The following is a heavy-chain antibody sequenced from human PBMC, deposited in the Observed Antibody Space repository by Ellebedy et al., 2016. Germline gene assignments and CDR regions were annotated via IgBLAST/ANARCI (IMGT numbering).Heavy chain of an antibody. CDR1: GFTFSSYW. D-gene: IGHD5-18*01. CDR2: INSDGSNT. V-gene: IGHV3-74*01. Sequence: GESLKISCAASGFTFSSYWMHWVRQAPGKGLMWVSRINSDGSNTSYVDSVKGRFTISRDNVKNTLYLQMNSLRAEDTAVYYCARGTGYSNGHNGYWGQGTLVTVSS. CDR3: ARGTGYSNGHNGY. J-gene: IGHJ4*02.